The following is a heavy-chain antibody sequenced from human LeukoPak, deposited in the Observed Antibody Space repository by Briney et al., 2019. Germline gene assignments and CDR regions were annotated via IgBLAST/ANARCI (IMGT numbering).Heavy chain of an antibody. Sequence: SETLSLTCAVYGGSFSGYYWSWIRQTPGKGLAWTGEINHSGSPNYNPSLKSRVTITADTSKNQFSLKLSSVTAADTAVYYSANHLSSATTTHIYYYYYYMDVWGKGTTVTVSS. CDR1: GGSFSGYY. V-gene: IGHV4-34*01. J-gene: IGHJ6*03. CDR2: INHSGSP. CDR3: ANHLSSATTTHIYYYYYYMDV. D-gene: IGHD1-26*01.